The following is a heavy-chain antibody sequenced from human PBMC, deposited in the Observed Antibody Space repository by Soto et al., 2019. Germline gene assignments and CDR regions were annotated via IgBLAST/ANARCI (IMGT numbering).Heavy chain of an antibody. D-gene: IGHD3-3*02. Sequence: QLQLQESGPGLVRPSETLSLTCTVSGGSISSSSYYWGWIRQPPGKGLEWIGSIYYSGSTYYNPSRKSRVTISVDTSKNQSSLKLSSVTAADAAVYYCASPKIAFYNWFDPWGQGTLVTVSS. J-gene: IGHJ5*02. CDR2: IYYSGST. CDR1: GGSISSSSYY. CDR3: ASPKIAFYNWFDP. V-gene: IGHV4-39*01.